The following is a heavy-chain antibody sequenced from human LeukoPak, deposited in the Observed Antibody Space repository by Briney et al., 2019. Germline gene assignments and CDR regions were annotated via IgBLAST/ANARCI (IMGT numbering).Heavy chain of an antibody. CDR3: AVEGYCSGGSCYTNWFDT. J-gene: IGHJ5*02. V-gene: IGHV3-48*02. Sequence: GGSLRLSCAASGFTFSSYSMNWVRQAPGKGLEWVSYISSSGSTKYYADSVKGRFTISRDNAKNSLYLQMNSLRDEDTAVYYCAVEGYCSGGSCYTNWFDTWGQGTPVTVSS. D-gene: IGHD2-15*01. CDR2: ISSSGSTK. CDR1: GFTFSSYS.